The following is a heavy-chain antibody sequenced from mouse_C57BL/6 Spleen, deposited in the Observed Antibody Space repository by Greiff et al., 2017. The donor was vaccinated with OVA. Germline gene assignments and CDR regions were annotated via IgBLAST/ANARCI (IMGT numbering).Heavy chain of an antibody. J-gene: IGHJ2*01. Sequence: EVQLQQSGPELVKPGASVKISCKASGYTFTDYYMNWVKQSHGKSLEWIGDINPNNGGTSYNQKFKGKATLTVDKSSSTAYMELRSLTSEDSAVYYCARSPSTTLFDYWGQGTTLTVSS. D-gene: IGHD1-1*01. CDR2: INPNNGGT. V-gene: IGHV1-26*01. CDR1: GYTFTDYY. CDR3: ARSPSTTLFDY.